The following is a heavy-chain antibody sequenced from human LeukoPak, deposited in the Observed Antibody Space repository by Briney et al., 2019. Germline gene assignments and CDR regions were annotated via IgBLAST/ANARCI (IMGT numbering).Heavy chain of an antibody. CDR1: GFAVTNNY. J-gene: IGHJ4*02. Sequence: PGGSLRLSCAASGFAVTNNYMTWIRQAPGKGLEWVSLIDIAGNIYFADSVKGRFTVSRDNSKNTLYLQMNSLRAEDTAVYYCVRDFSRTRLERPFDYWGQGTLVTVSS. CDR3: VRDFSRTRLERPFDY. CDR2: IDIAGNI. V-gene: IGHV3-66*01. D-gene: IGHD1-1*01.